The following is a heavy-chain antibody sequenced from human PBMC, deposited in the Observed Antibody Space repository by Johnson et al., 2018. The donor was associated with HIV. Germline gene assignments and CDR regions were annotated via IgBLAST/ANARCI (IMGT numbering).Heavy chain of an antibody. V-gene: IGHV3-15*01. J-gene: IGHJ3*02. CDR2: LKSKSDGGTI. CDR1: GITFSDAW. D-gene: IGHD1-1*01. Sequence: VQLVESGGGLVKPGGSLRLSCAASGITFSDAWVNWVRQAPGKGLEWVGRLKSKSDGGTIDYAAPVKGRFTISRDGSKNTLYLHMNSLKTEDTGVYYCTTGLYWNDAFNIWGQGTMVTVSS. CDR3: TTGLYWNDAFNI.